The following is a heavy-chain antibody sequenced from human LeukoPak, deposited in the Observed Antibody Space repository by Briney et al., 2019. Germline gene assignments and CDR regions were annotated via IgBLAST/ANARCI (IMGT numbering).Heavy chain of an antibody. CDR1: GFTFDDYA. J-gene: IGHJ4*02. CDR3: AKDTDYDYVWGSYRN. CDR2: ISWNSGSI. V-gene: IGHV3-9*01. D-gene: IGHD3-16*02. Sequence: GGSLRLSCAASGFTFDDYAMHWVRQAPGKGLEWVSGISWNSGSIGYADSVKGRFTISRDNAKKSLYLQMNSLRAEDTALYYCAKDTDYDYVWGSYRNWGQGTLVTVSS.